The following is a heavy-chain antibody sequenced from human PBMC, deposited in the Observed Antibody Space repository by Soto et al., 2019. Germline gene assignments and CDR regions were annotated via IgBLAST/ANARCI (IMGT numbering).Heavy chain of an antibody. CDR3: SRTYYDFWSGYQRPGVKFDY. CDR1: GGSISSGDYY. Sequence: PSETLSLTCTASGGSISSGDYYWSWIRQPPGKGLEWIGYIYYSGSTDYNPSLKSRVTISLDTPKNQFSLKLSSVTAADTAVYYCSRTYYDFWSGYQRPGVKFDYWGQGTLVTVSS. D-gene: IGHD3-3*01. V-gene: IGHV4-30-4*01. CDR2: IYYSGST. J-gene: IGHJ4*02.